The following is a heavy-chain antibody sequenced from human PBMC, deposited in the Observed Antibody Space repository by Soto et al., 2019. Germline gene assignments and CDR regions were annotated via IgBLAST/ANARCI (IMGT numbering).Heavy chain of an antibody. J-gene: IGHJ4*02. CDR1: GFTFSSYA. D-gene: IGHD6-19*01. CDR3: AKDLKDTQWLATLFDY. Sequence: GGSLRLSCAASGFTFSSYAMSWVRQAPGKGLEWVSAISGSGGSTYYADSVKGRFTISRDNSKNTLYLQMNSLRAEDTAVYYCAKDLKDTQWLATLFDYWGQGTLVTVSS. V-gene: IGHV3-23*01. CDR2: ISGSGGST.